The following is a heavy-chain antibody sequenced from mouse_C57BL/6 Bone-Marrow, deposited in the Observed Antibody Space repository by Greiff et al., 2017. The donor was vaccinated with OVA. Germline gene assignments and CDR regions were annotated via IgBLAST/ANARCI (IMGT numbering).Heavy chain of an antibody. CDR3: ARYKGVTAQNYCDD. D-gene: IGHD3-2*02. V-gene: IGHV7-3*01. CDR1: GFTFTDYY. Sequence: EVKLMESGGGLVQPGGSLSLSCAASGFTFTDYYMSWVRQPPGTALEWLGFIRNKANGYTTVYSASVKGRFTISRANSQSILYLQRNALRAEDSATYYCARYKGVTAQNYCDDWGQGTTLTVSS. CDR2: IRNKANGYTT. J-gene: IGHJ2*01.